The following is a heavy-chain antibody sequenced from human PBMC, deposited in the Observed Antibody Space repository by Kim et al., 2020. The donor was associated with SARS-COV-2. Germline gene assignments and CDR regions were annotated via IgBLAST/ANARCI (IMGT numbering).Heavy chain of an antibody. CDR3: ARHSVPRIVATMIDY. V-gene: IGHV4-39*01. Sequence: PSLKSRVTISVDTSKNQFSLKLSSVTAADTAVYYCARHSVPRIVATMIDYWGQGTLVTVSS. J-gene: IGHJ4*02. D-gene: IGHD5-12*01.